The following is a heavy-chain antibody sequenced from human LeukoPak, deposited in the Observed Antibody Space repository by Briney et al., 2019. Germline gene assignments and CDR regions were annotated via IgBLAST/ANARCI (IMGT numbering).Heavy chain of an antibody. CDR1: GGSFSGYY. CDR3: ARDANYYDSSGYSMDAFDI. CDR2: INHSGST. D-gene: IGHD3-22*01. V-gene: IGHV4-34*01. Sequence: SETLSLTCAVYGGSFSGYYWSWIRQPPGRGLEWIGEINHSGSTNYNPSLKSRVTISVDTSKNQFSLKLSSVTAADTAVYYCARDANYYDSSGYSMDAFDIWGQGTTVTVSS. J-gene: IGHJ3*02.